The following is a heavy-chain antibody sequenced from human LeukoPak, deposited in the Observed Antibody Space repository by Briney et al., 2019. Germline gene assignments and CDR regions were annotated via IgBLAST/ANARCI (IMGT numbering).Heavy chain of an antibody. CDR3: AREGYYGSGSYYNTLDY. D-gene: IGHD3-10*01. Sequence: SETLSLTCAVSGGSISSSNWWSWVRQPPGKGLEWIGEIYHSGSTNYNPSLKSRVTISVDKSKNQFSLKLSSVTAADTAVYYCAREGYYGSGSYYNTLDYWGQGTLVTVSS. J-gene: IGHJ4*02. CDR2: IYHSGST. CDR1: GGSISSSNW. V-gene: IGHV4-4*02.